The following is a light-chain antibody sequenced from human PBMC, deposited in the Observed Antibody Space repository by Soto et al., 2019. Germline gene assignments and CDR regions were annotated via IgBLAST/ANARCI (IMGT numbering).Light chain of an antibody. CDR1: QSTGSH. J-gene: IGKJ2*01. CDR2: ATS. V-gene: IGKV1-39*01. CDR3: QVSHSDPPYT. Sequence: DIQLTQSPSSLSASVGDSVTITCRASQSTGSHLNWYQQKPGKAPKVLIYATSRLQHGVPSRFSGSASGTDFTLTIGSLQPEDFATYDCQVSHSDPPYTFGQGTKVEI.